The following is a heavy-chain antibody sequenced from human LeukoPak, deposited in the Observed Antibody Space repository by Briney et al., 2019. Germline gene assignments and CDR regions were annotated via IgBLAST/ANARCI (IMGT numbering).Heavy chain of an antibody. Sequence: GGSLRLSRAASGFTFSNYWMHWVRQAPGKGLVWVSRIKGDGSHTVYADSVKGRFTISRDNAKNTLYLQMKSLRDEDTAVYYCVRDWDHFDFDSWGQATLVTVSS. CDR3: VRDWDHFDFDS. CDR2: IKGDGSHT. D-gene: IGHD1-14*01. V-gene: IGHV3-74*01. CDR1: GFTFSNYW. J-gene: IGHJ5*01.